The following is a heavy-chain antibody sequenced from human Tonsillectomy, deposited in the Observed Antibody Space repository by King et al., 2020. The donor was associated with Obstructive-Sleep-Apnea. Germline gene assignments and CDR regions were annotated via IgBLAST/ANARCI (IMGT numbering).Heavy chain of an antibody. V-gene: IGHV3-23*04. D-gene: IGHD2-8*02. CDR2: ISGIGDIT. CDR3: AKLVGSTGVDY. CDR1: GFTFNSYP. Sequence: VQLVESGGGLVQPGGSLRLSCAASGFTFNSYPMSWVRQAPGKGLDWVSTISGIGDITYYADSVRGRFTISRDNTKKTLSLQMNRLRTEDTAIYYCAKLVGSTGVDYWGQGTLVAVSS. J-gene: IGHJ4*02.